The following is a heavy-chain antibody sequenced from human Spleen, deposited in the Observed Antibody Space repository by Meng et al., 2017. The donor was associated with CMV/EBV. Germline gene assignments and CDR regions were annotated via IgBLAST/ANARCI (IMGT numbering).Heavy chain of an antibody. D-gene: IGHD2-2*01. J-gene: IGHJ6*02. CDR3: ARSGRYCSSSSCYGSDGMDV. CDR1: GFTVSSNE. CDR2: IYSGGST. Sequence: GESLKISCAASGFTVSSNEMSWVRQAPGKGLEWVSVIYSGGSTYNADSVKGRFTISRDNSKNTLYLQMNSLRAEDTAVYYCARSGRYCSSSSCYGSDGMDVWGQGTTVTVSS. V-gene: IGHV3-66*02.